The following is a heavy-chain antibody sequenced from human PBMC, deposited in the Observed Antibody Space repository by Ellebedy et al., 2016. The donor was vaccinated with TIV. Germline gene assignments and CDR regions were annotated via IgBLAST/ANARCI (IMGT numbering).Heavy chain of an antibody. V-gene: IGHV1-69*05. CDR2: LIPIFNTA. D-gene: IGHD3-3*01. CDR3: ARDTSGDY. Sequence: AASVKVSCKPSGGSSSNHPISWVRQAPGQGLEWMGGLIPIFNTAKYSQKFQGRVTMTTDTSTSTAYMELRSLRSDDTAVYYCARDTSGDYWGQGTLVTVSS. CDR1: GGSSSNHP. J-gene: IGHJ4*02.